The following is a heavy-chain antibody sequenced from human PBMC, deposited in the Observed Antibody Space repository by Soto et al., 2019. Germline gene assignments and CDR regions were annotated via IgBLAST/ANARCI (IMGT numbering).Heavy chain of an antibody. V-gene: IGHV3-30-3*01. CDR2: ISYDGSNK. J-gene: IGHJ4*02. CDR3: ARDQRGDPDY. D-gene: IGHD3-16*01. Sequence: QVQLVESGGGVVQPGRSLRLSCAASGFTFSSYAMHWVRQAPGKGLEWVAVISYDGSNKYYADSVKGRFTISRDNSKNTLYLQMNSLRAEDTAVYYCARDQRGDPDYWGQGTLVTVSS. CDR1: GFTFSSYA.